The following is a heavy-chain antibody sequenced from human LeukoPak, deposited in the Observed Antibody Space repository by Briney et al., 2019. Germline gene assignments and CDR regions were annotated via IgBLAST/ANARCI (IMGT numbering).Heavy chain of an antibody. J-gene: IGHJ4*02. CDR2: VNHSGYT. CDR3: ARMTTGHDY. CDR1: GTSFSSYY. V-gene: IGHV4-34*01. Sequence: PSETLSLTCGVSGTSFSSYYWSWIRQTPGKGLEWIGEVNHSGYTNMNPSLKSRVTISVDTSKNQFSLMLTSVTAAETAVYFCARMTTGHDYWGQGALVTVSS. D-gene: IGHD4-17*01.